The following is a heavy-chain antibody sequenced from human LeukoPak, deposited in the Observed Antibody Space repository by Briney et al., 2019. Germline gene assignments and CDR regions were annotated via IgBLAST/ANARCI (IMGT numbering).Heavy chain of an antibody. V-gene: IGHV3-30-3*01. D-gene: IGHD6-13*01. Sequence: GGSLRLSCAAPGFTFSSYAMHWIRQAPGKGLEWVAVISYDGSNKYYADSVKGRFTISRDNSKNTLYLQMNSLRAEDTAVYYCARDLQQAYFDYWGQGTLVTVSS. CDR1: GFTFSSYA. CDR3: ARDLQQAYFDY. CDR2: ISYDGSNK. J-gene: IGHJ4*02.